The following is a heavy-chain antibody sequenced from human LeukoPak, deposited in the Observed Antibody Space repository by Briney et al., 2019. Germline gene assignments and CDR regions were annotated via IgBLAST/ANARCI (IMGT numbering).Heavy chain of an antibody. CDR3: ARVMTTVTTSYYYYYMDV. CDR2: MNPNSGNT. J-gene: IGHJ6*03. CDR1: GYTFTGYY. D-gene: IGHD4-11*01. V-gene: IGHV1-8*03. Sequence: ASVKVSCKASGYTFTGYYMHWVRQAPGQGLEWMGWMNPNSGNTGYAQKFQGRVTITRNTSISTAYMELSSLRSEDTAVYYCARVMTTVTTSYYYYYMDVWGKGTTVTVSS.